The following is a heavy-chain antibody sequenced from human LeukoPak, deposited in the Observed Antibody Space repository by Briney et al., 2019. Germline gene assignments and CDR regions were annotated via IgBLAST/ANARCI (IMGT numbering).Heavy chain of an antibody. D-gene: IGHD3-22*01. V-gene: IGHV1-2*02. Sequence: ASVKVSCKASGYTFTGYYMHWVRQAPGQGLEWMGWINPNSGGTNYAQKLQGRVTMTTDTSTSTACMELRSLRSDDTAVYYCAREGYYYDSSGYYNWFDPWGQGTLVTVSS. CDR2: INPNSGGT. CDR3: AREGYYYDSSGYYNWFDP. CDR1: GYTFTGYY. J-gene: IGHJ5*02.